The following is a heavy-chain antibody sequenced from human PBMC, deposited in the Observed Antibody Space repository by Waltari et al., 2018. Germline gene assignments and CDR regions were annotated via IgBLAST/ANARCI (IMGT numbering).Heavy chain of an antibody. CDR3: VREKYTSSFFGEFPFDY. J-gene: IGHJ4*02. D-gene: IGHD6-13*01. CDR1: GFKFDEYA. V-gene: IGHV3-9*03. CDR2: INWDGEKT. Sequence: EVHLVESGGGSVQSGRSLRLSCAASGFKFDEYAMGWVRRPPGQGLEWVSGINWDGEKTGYAESVRGRFTISRDNAEKSLYLDMDSLRPDDMAVYYCVREKYTSSFFGEFPFDYWGQGTLVSVS.